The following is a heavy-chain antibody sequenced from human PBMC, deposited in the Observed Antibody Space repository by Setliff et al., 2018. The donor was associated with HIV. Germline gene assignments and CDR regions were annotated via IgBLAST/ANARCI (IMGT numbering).Heavy chain of an antibody. J-gene: IGHJ4*02. CDR3: ATGITMAPDY. D-gene: IGHD1-20*01. V-gene: IGHV4-34*01. CDR1: GESFSGYF. CDR2: INHSGST. Sequence: TSETLSLTCAVDGESFSGYFWSWIRQPPGKGLEGIGEINHSGSTNSNPSLKSRVSISVATSKNQFSLKLSSVTAAATAVYYCATGITMAPDYWGQGSLVTVSS.